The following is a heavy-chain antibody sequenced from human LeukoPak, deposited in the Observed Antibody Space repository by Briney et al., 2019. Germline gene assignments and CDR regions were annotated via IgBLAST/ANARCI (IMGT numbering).Heavy chain of an antibody. Sequence: GGSLRLSCAASGFTFSSYGMTWVRQAPGKGREWVSGISGSGGSTYYEDSVKGRFTISRDNSKNTLYLQMNSLRAEDTAVYYCAKNSGGTCYSHLDYWGQGTLVTVSS. J-gene: IGHJ4*02. CDR1: GFTFSSYG. CDR2: ISGSGGST. V-gene: IGHV3-23*01. CDR3: AKNSGGTCYSHLDY. D-gene: IGHD2-15*01.